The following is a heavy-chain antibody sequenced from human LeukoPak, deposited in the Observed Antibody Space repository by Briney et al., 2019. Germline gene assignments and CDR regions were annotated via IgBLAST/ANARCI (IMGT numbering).Heavy chain of an antibody. CDR1: GFAFSSYA. V-gene: IGHV3-23*01. CDR2: ISGTGDNT. D-gene: IGHD1-14*01. J-gene: IGHJ4*02. CDR3: AKAVKYHSLDY. Sequence: GGSLRLSCAASGFAFSSYAMTWVRQAPGKGLEWVSAISGTGDNTHYADSVKGRFTISRDGSKTTLYLQMDSLSVEDTALYYCAKAVKYHSLDYWGQGTLVTVSS.